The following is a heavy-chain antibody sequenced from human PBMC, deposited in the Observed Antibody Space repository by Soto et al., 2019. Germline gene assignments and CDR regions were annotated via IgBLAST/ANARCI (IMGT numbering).Heavy chain of an antibody. CDR1: GGSSSSGYDY. CDR3: ARDVLYSTSRIDS. D-gene: IGHD6-6*01. Sequence: PSETLSLTSPVAGGSSSSGYDYWSWIRQPPGKGLEWIGYIYYSGSTYYTPSLRSRVTISVDTSKNQFSLKLSSVTAADTAVYYCARDVLYSTSRIDSWGQGTLVTVSS. J-gene: IGHJ4*02. CDR2: IYYSGST. V-gene: IGHV4-30-4*01.